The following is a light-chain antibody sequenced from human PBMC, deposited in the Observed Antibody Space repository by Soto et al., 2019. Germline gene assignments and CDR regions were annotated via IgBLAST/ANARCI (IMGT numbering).Light chain of an antibody. Sequence: DIVLTQSPGTLSLSPGERATLSCRASQTFKTIYLAWYQQKPGQAPRLLISGASSRATGIPDRFSGSGSGTDFTLTIDRLEPEDFAVDYCQVYRDSVGSFGGGTKVEI. V-gene: IGKV3-20*01. J-gene: IGKJ4*01. CDR3: QVYRDSVGS. CDR1: QTFKTIY. CDR2: GAS.